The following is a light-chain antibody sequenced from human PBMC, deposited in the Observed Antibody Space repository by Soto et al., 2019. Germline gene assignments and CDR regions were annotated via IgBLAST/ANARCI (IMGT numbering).Light chain of an antibody. CDR1: QSVSSSY. CDR2: DVS. V-gene: IGKV3-20*01. CDR3: QQYGSSPT. J-gene: IGKJ1*01. Sequence: EIVLTQSPGTLSLSPGERATLSCRSSQSVSSSYLAWYQQKPGQAPRLLIDDVSSRATGIPDRFSGSGSGTDFTLNISRLEPEEFAVYYCQQYGSSPTFGQGTKVEIK.